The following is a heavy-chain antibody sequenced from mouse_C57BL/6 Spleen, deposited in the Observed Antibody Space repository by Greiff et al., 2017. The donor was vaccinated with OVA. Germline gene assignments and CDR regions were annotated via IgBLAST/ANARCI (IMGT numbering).Heavy chain of an antibody. CDR3: ARVYDYDVEGYFDV. J-gene: IGHJ1*03. Sequence: VKLQESGAELVRPGASVKLSCKASGYTFTDYYINWVKQRPGQGLEWIARIYPGSGNTYYNEKFKGKATLTAEKSSSTAYMQLSSLTSEDSAVYFCARVYDYDVEGYFDVWGTGTTVTVSS. CDR2: IYPGSGNT. CDR1: GYTFTDYY. V-gene: IGHV1-76*01. D-gene: IGHD2-4*01.